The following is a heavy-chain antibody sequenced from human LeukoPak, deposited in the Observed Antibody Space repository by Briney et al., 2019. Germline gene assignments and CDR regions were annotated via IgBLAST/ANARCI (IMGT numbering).Heavy chain of an antibody. CDR1: GGSISGSY. D-gene: IGHD4-17*01. CDR3: ARGIESYGDYGY. J-gene: IGHJ4*02. V-gene: IGHV4-59*01. Sequence: KSSETLSLTCTVSGGSISGSYGSWLRQPPGKGLEWLAYMYNSGSTKYNPSLKSRVTISIDTSKNQFSLKLSSLTAADTSIYYGARGIESYGDYGYWGQGILVTVSS. CDR2: MYNSGST.